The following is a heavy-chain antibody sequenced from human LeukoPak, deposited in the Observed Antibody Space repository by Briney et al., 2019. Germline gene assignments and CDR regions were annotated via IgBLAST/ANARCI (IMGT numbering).Heavy chain of an antibody. CDR1: GGSISSHY. CDR3: AREGMVLGAFDI. D-gene: IGHD2-8*01. J-gene: IGHJ3*02. V-gene: IGHV4-59*11. CDR2: IYYSGST. Sequence: SETLSLTCTVSGGSISSHYWSWIRQPPGKGLEWIGYIYYSGSTNYNPSLKSRVTISVDTSKNQFSLKLSSVTAADTAVYYCAREGMVLGAFDIWGQGTMVTVSS.